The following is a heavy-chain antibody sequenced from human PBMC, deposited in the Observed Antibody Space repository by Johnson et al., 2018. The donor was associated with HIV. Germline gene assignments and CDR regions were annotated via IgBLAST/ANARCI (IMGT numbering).Heavy chain of an antibody. D-gene: IGHD3-16*01. V-gene: IGHV3-30-3*01. J-gene: IGHJ3*02. CDR1: GFTLSSYA. CDR3: AREGESLLDAFDI. Sequence: QMQLVESGGGVVQPGRSLRLSCAASGFTLSSYAMHWVRQAPGKGLEWAAVISYDGSNKYYADSVKGRFTISRDNSKNTLYLQMISLRTEDTAVYYCAREGESLLDAFDIWGQGTMVTVSA. CDR2: ISYDGSNK.